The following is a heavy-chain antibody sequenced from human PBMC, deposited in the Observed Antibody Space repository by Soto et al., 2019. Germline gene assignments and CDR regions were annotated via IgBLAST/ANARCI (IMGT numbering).Heavy chain of an antibody. J-gene: IGHJ4*02. Sequence: GGSLRLSCAASGFTFSSSWMHWVRQAPGKGLVWVSRINSDVSSTSYADSVKGRFAISRDNAKNTLYLQMNSLRAEDTAVYYCARDRGSYLGIGYWGQGTLVTVSS. CDR3: ARDRGSYLGIGY. V-gene: IGHV3-74*01. CDR1: GFTFSSSW. CDR2: INSDVSST. D-gene: IGHD1-26*01.